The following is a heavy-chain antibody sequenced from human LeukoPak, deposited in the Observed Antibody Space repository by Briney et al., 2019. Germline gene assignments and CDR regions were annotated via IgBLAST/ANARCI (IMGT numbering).Heavy chain of an antibody. Sequence: GESLKISCKGSGYSFTYWIGWVRQMPGKGLEWMGIIYSGDSHTKYSPSFQGRVTISADKSISTAYLQWSSLEASDIAMYYCASARHGDYVWDYWGQGTLVTVSS. V-gene: IGHV5-51*01. J-gene: IGHJ4*02. CDR3: ASARHGDYVWDY. CDR2: IYSGDSHT. D-gene: IGHD4-17*01. CDR1: GYSFTYW.